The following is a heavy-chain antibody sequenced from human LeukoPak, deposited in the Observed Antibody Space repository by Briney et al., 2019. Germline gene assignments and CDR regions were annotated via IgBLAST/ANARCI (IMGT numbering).Heavy chain of an antibody. J-gene: IGHJ4*02. CDR3: ATDSSGYFGDGYFDY. Sequence: GRSLRLSCAASGFTFSSYAMHWVRQAPGKGLEWVAVISYDGSNKYYADSVKGRFTISRDNSKNTLYLQMNSLRAEDTAVYYCATDSSGYFGDGYFDYWGQGTLVTVSS. D-gene: IGHD3-22*01. CDR2: ISYDGSNK. V-gene: IGHV3-30-3*01. CDR1: GFTFSSYA.